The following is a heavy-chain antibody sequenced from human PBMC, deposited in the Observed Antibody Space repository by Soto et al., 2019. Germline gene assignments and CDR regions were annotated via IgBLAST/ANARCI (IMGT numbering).Heavy chain of an antibody. J-gene: IGHJ6*03. CDR3: ASGPYCSSASCHEAAYYYYYMDV. V-gene: IGHV1-18*01. D-gene: IGHD2-2*01. Sequence: KRLEWMGWISSYNGNTNYAKKLQGRVTMTTDTSTDTAYMELRSLTSDDTAVYYCASGPYCSSASCHEAAYYYYYMDVWGKGTTVTVSS. CDR2: ISSYNGNT.